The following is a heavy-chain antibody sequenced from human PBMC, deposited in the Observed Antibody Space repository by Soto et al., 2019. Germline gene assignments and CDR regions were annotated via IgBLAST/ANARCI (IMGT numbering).Heavy chain of an antibody. D-gene: IGHD4-17*01. CDR2: ISGSGGST. CDR1: GFTFSSYA. Sequence: PGGSLRLSCAASGFTFSSYAMSWVRQAPGKGLEWVSAISGSGGSTYYADSVKGRFTISRDNSKNTLYLQMNSLRAEDTAVYYCAKDNMGDYGESYWYFDLWGRGTLVTVS. J-gene: IGHJ2*01. V-gene: IGHV3-23*01. CDR3: AKDNMGDYGESYWYFDL.